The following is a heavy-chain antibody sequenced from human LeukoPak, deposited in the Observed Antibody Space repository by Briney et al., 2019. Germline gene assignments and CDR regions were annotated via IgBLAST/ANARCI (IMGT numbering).Heavy chain of an antibody. V-gene: IGHV4-38-2*02. D-gene: IGHD5-18*01. CDR2: IYHSGST. CDR3: ARSKGKYSYGYRGASYYFDY. J-gene: IGHJ4*02. Sequence: SETLSLTCSVSAFSISSGFFWGWVRQPPGKGLEWIGSIYHSGSTNYNPSLKSRVTISVDTSKNQFSLKLSSVTAADTAVYYCARSKGKYSYGYRGASYYFDYWGQGTLVTVSS. CDR1: AFSISSGFF.